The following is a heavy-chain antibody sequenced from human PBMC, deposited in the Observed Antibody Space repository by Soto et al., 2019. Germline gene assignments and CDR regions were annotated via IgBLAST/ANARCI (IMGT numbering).Heavy chain of an antibody. J-gene: IGHJ4*02. CDR2: IYYSGST. CDR3: ARHHDS. CDR1: GGCISSYY. Sequence: SLTLSLACSVCGGCISSYYWSGIRQPPGKGLEWIGYIYYSGSTNYNPSLKSRVTISVDTPKNQFSLKLSSVTAADTAVYYWARHHDSCGQGTLVTVS. V-gene: IGHV4-59*08.